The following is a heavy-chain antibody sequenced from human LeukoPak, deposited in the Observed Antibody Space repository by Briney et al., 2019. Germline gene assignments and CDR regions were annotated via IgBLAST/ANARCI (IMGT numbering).Heavy chain of an antibody. V-gene: IGHV4-59*01. CDR2: IYYRGSS. J-gene: IGHJ4*02. CDR1: GGSISSYY. D-gene: IGHD6-19*01. Sequence: SETLSLTCTVSGGSISSYYWSWIRQPPGKGLEWIGYIYYRGSSNYNPSLKSRVTISVDTSKNQFSLKLSPVTAADTAVYYCARGSRIAVAGTFFDYWGQGNLVTVSS. CDR3: ARGSRIAVAGTFFDY.